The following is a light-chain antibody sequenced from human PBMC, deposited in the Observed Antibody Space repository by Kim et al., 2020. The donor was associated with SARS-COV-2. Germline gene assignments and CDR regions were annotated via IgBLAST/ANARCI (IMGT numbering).Light chain of an antibody. CDR1: RTIYSY. CDR2: TAS. CDR3: QQNSETPLT. Sequence: DVQMIQSPSSLSASVGDRVTITCRTSRTIYSYLNWYQQKPGKAPKLLIYTASSLQSGVPSRFSGSGSGTDFTLTISSLQPGDVATYYCQQNSETPLTFAGATKVDIK. V-gene: IGKV1-39*01. J-gene: IGKJ4*01.